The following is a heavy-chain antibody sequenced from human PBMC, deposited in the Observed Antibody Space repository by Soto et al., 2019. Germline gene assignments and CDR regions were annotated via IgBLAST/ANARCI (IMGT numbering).Heavy chain of an antibody. CDR2: IYPGDSDT. V-gene: IGHV5-51*01. CDR3: ARQAIFGVVTTIYGPFDY. D-gene: IGHD3-3*01. J-gene: IGHJ4*02. CDR1: GYSFTSYW. Sequence: GESLKISCKGSGYSFTSYWIGWVRQMPGKGLEWMGIIYPGDSDTRYSPSFQGQVTISADKSISTAYLQWSSLKASDTAMYYCARQAIFGVVTTIYGPFDYWGQGTLVTVSS.